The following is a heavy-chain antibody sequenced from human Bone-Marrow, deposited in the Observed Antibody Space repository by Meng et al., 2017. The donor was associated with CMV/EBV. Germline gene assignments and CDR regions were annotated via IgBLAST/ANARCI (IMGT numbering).Heavy chain of an antibody. V-gene: IGHV3-30*04. Sequence: GESLKISCAASGFTFSSYAMHWVRQAPGKGLEWVAVISYDGSNKYYADSVKGRFTISRDNSKNTLYLQMNSLRAEDTAVYYCARDQDGYNYYDYWGQGTLVTVS. J-gene: IGHJ4*01. CDR2: ISYDGSNK. CDR3: ARDQDGYNYYDY. CDR1: GFTFSSYA. D-gene: IGHD5-24*01.